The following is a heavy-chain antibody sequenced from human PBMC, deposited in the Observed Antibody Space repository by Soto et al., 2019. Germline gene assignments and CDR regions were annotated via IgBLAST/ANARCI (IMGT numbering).Heavy chain of an antibody. CDR2: IKQDGSEK. D-gene: IGHD7-27*01. Sequence: GGSLRLSCAASGFTFSSYWMSWVRQAPGKGLEWVANIKQDGSEKYYVDSVKGRFTISRDNAKNSLYLQMNSLRAEDDAVYYCVRTYNWGFFDFWGQGTLVTVSS. CDR1: GFTFSSYW. J-gene: IGHJ4*02. V-gene: IGHV3-7*03. CDR3: VRTYNWGFFDF.